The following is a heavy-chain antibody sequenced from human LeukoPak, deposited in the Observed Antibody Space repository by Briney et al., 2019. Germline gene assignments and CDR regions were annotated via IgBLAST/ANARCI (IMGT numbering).Heavy chain of an antibody. D-gene: IGHD3-3*01. J-gene: IGHJ4*02. V-gene: IGHV4-59*01. Sequence: SETLSLTCTVAGGSISSYYWSWIRQPPGKGLEWIGYIYYSGSTNYNPSLKSRVTISVATSKKQFSRRVRSVTAADTAVYYCARDFTIFGVAIPLDYWGQGTLVTVSS. CDR3: ARDFTIFGVAIPLDY. CDR2: IYYSGST. CDR1: GGSISSYY.